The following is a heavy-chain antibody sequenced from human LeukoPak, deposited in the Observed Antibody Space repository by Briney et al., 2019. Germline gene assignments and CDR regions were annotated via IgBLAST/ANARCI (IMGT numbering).Heavy chain of an antibody. CDR2: IYDSGST. V-gene: IGHV4-59*08. CDR3: ARHYCTSPTSCYRFDP. Sequence: SETLSLTCTVSGGSLSYYHWSWIRQPPGKGPEWIGYIYDSGSTNYNPSLKGRVTISVDTSRNQFSLKLSSVTAADTAVYYCARHYCTSPTSCYRFDPWGQGTLVAVSS. CDR1: GGSLSYYH. D-gene: IGHD2-8*01. J-gene: IGHJ5*02.